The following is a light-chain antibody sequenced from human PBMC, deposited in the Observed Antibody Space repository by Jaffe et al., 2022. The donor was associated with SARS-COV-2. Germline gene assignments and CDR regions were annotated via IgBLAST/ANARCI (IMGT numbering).Light chain of an antibody. CDR1: QAISSY. Sequence: AIRMTQSPSSFSASTGDRITITCRASQAISSYLAWYLQKPGKAPELLISAASTLQSGVPSRFSGSGSGTNFTLTISCLQSEDFATYFCQQYYNYPLTFGGGTKVEIK. V-gene: IGKV1-8*01. CDR3: QQYYNYPLT. J-gene: IGKJ4*01. CDR2: AAS.